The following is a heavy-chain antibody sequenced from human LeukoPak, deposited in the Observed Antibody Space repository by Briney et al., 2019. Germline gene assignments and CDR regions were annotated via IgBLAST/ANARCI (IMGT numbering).Heavy chain of an antibody. CDR1: GGSISSGGYS. D-gene: IGHD2-8*01. V-gene: IGHV4-30-2*01. CDR2: IYHSGST. CDR3: AREMLDCTNGVCYRYFDY. Sequence: SETLSLTCAVSGGSISSGGYSWSWIRQPPGKGLEWIGYIYHSGSTYYNPSLKSRVTISVDRSENQFSLKLSSVTAADTAVYYCAREMLDCTNGVCYRYFDYWGQGTLVTVSS. J-gene: IGHJ4*02.